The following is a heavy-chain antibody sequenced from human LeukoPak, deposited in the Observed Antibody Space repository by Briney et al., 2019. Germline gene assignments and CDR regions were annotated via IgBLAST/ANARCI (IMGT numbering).Heavy chain of an antibody. CDR1: GYSISSGYC. CDR3: ARLKYSSSHFDY. D-gene: IGHD6-6*01. CDR2: IYHSGST. V-gene: IGHV4-38-2*01. Sequence: SETLSLTCDVSGYSISSGYCWGWIRQPPGKGLEWIGSIYHSGSTYYNPSLKSRVTISVDTSKNQFSLKLSSVTAADTAVYYCARLKYSSSHFDYWGQGTLVTVSS. J-gene: IGHJ4*02.